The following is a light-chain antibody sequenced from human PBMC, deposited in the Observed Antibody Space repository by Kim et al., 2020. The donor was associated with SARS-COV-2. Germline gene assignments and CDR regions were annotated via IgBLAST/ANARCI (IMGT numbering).Light chain of an antibody. V-gene: IGLV7-46*01. CDR3: LLSYGGARV. Sequence: PGGTVTLSCGASTGGVTSGHYPYWFEQKPGQAPRTLMYDTSNKHSWTPARISGSLLGGKAALTLSGALPEDEAEYYCLLSYGGARVFGGGTQLTVL. CDR1: TGGVTSGHY. J-gene: IGLJ3*02. CDR2: DTS.